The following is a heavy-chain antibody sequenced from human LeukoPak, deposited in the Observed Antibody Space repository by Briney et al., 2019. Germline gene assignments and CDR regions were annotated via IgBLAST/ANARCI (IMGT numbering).Heavy chain of an antibody. V-gene: IGHV3-21*01. Sequence: GGSLRLSCAASGFTFSSYSMNWVRQAPGKGLEWVSSISSSSSYIYYADSVKGRFTISRDNAKNSLYLQMNSLRAEDTAVYYCARDSLKDTVMVTPFDYWGQGTLVTVSS. CDR2: ISSSSSYI. D-gene: IGHD5-18*01. CDR3: ARDSLKDTVMVTPFDY. J-gene: IGHJ4*02. CDR1: GFTFSSYS.